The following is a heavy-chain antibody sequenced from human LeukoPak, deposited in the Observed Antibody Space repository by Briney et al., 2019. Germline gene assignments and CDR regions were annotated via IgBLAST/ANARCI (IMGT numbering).Heavy chain of an antibody. D-gene: IGHD5-24*01. CDR2: ISSSSSTI. Sequence: QPGGSLRLCCAASGFTFSIYSMNWVRQAPGKGLEWVSYISSSSSTILYADSVKGRFTISRDNAKNSLYLQMNSLRAEDTAVYYCARSGYNRFDYWGQGTLVTVSS. CDR1: GFTFSIYS. CDR3: ARSGYNRFDY. V-gene: IGHV3-48*01. J-gene: IGHJ4*02.